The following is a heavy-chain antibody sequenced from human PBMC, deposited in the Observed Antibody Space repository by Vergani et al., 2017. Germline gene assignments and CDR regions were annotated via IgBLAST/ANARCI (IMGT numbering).Heavy chain of an antibody. J-gene: IGHJ4*02. CDR3: AKXSATCYGSGRQLDY. D-gene: IGHD3-10*01. Sequence: VKLVESGGAVVQPGGPLRPSCAASGFPFSSYGMHWARQAPGKGLGWVAFIRYDGSNKYYAASVKGRFTISRDNSKNTLYLQMNSLRAEDTAMYYCAKXSATCYGSGRQLDYWSQGTLVTVSS. CDR1: GFPFSSYG. V-gene: IGHV3-30*02. CDR2: IRYDGSNK.